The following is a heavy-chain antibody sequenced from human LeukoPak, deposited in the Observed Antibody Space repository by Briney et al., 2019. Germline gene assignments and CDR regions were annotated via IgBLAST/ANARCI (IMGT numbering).Heavy chain of an antibody. CDR2: IYSGGST. CDR3: AKDLIAVAATGGNAFDI. D-gene: IGHD6-19*01. V-gene: IGHV3-53*01. Sequence: GGSLRLSCAASGFTVSSNYMNWVRQAPGKGLEWVSVIYSGGSTYYADSVRGRFTISRDNSKNTLSLQMNSLSAEDTAVYYCAKDLIAVAATGGNAFDIWGQGTMVTVSS. CDR1: GFTVSSNY. J-gene: IGHJ3*02.